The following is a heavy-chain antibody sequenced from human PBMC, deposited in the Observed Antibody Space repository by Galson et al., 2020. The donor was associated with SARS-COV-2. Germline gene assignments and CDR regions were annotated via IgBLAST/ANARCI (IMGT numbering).Heavy chain of an antibody. CDR2: ISYDGSNK. D-gene: IGHD2-21*01. V-gene: IGHV3-30*04. Sequence: QLGESLKISCAASGFTFSSSAMHWVRQAPGKGLEWVAVISYDGSNKYYADSVKGRFTISRDNSKNTLYLQMNSLRAEDTAVYYCARAFPETDPVVVVIATPYYYYYYMDVWGKGTTVTVSS. J-gene: IGHJ6*03. CDR3: ARAFPETDPVVVVIATPYYYYYYMDV. CDR1: GFTFSSSA.